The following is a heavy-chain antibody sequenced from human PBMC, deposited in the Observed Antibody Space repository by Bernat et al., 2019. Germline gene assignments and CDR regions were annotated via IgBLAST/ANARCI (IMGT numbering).Heavy chain of an antibody. Sequence: QVQLVESGGGVVQPGRSLRLSCAASGFTFSSYGMHWVRQAPGKGLEWVAVIWYDGSNKFYADSVEGRFTIARDNSKNTLYLQMNSLRAEDTAVYYCASTGIAVGGVENYFDYWGQGTLVTVSS. J-gene: IGHJ4*02. V-gene: IGHV3-33*01. D-gene: IGHD6-19*01. CDR2: IWYDGSNK. CDR3: ASTGIAVGGVENYFDY. CDR1: GFTFSSYG.